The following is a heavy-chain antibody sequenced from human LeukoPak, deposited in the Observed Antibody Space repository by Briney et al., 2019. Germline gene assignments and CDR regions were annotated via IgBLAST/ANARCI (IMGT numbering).Heavy chain of an antibody. CDR1: GFTFSSYG. J-gene: IGHJ4*02. CDR2: ISYDGSNK. Sequence: GALRLSCAASGFTFSSYGMHWVRQAPGKGLEWVAVISYDGSNKYYADSVKGRFTISRDNSKNTLYLQMNSLRAEDTAVYYCAKSYYYGSGSYYKPPYFDYWGQGTLVTVSS. D-gene: IGHD3-10*01. CDR3: AKSYYYGSGSYYKPPYFDY. V-gene: IGHV3-30*18.